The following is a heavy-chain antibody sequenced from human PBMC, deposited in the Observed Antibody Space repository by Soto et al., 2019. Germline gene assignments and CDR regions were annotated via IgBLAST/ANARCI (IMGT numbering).Heavy chain of an antibody. CDR3: ARDRVESGYPEYFQN. D-gene: IGHD3-22*01. CDR2: IYSGGST. Sequence: EVQLVESGGGLIQPGGSLRLSCAASGFTVSSNYMSWVRQAPGKGLEWVSVIYSGGSTYYADSVKGRFTISRDNSKNTLYLQMNSLRAEATGVYYCARDRVESGYPEYFQNWGQGTLVTVSS. J-gene: IGHJ1*01. V-gene: IGHV3-53*01. CDR1: GFTVSSNY.